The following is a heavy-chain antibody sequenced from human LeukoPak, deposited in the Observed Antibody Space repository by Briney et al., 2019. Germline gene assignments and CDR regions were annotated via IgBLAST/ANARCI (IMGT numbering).Heavy chain of an antibody. CDR3: AKKTPYYYDSSGYNWFDP. D-gene: IGHD3-22*01. CDR2: IRGSGGST. Sequence: GGSMRLSCAADGFTFSIYSISWVSQAPGKWMEWVSAIRGSGGSTYYADSVKGRFTISRDNSKNTLYLQMNSLRAEDTAVYYCAKKTPYYYDSSGYNWFDPWGQGTLVTVSS. J-gene: IGHJ5*02. V-gene: IGHV3-23*01. CDR1: GFTFSIYS.